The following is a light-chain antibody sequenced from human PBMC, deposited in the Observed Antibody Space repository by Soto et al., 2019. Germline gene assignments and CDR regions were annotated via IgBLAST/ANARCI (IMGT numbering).Light chain of an antibody. CDR2: WAS. CDR1: QSVLYSSSNKNY. CDR3: QQYCSSPWP. V-gene: IGKV4-1*01. J-gene: IGKJ1*01. Sequence: DIVMTQSPDSLAVSLGERATINCRSSQSVLYSSSNKNYLAWYQQKPGQPPKLLIYWASTRESGVPDRFSGSGSGTDFTLTISSLQAEDVAFYYCQQYCSSPWPFGQGTKVEIK.